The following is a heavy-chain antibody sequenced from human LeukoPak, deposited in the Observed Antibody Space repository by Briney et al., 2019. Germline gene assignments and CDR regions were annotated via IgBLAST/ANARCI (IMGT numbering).Heavy chain of an antibody. CDR2: IYYSGST. V-gene: IGHV4-39*01. D-gene: IGHD3/OR15-3a*01. Sequence: SETLSLTCTVSGGSISSSSYYWGWIRQPPGKGLEWIGSIYYSGSTYYNPSLKSRVTISVDTSKNQFSLKLSSVTAADTAVYYCARHGLASWFDPWGQGTLVTVSS. CDR1: GGSISSSSYY. CDR3: ARHGLASWFDP. J-gene: IGHJ5*02.